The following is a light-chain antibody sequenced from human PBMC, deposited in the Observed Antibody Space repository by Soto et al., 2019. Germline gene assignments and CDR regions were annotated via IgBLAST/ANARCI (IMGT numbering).Light chain of an antibody. CDR1: QSISSGY. Sequence: EIVLTQSPGTLSLSPWERATLSCRASQSISSGYLAWYQQKPGQAPRLLIYGASSRATGIPDRFSGSGSETDFTLTISRLEPEDFAVYYCQQYGSSSWTFGQGTKVDIK. V-gene: IGKV3-20*01. CDR3: QQYGSSSWT. CDR2: GAS. J-gene: IGKJ1*01.